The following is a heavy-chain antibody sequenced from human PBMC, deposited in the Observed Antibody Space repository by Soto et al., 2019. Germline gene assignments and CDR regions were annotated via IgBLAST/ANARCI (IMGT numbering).Heavy chain of an antibody. CDR1: GFTFSSYA. CDR2: ISGSGGSP. D-gene: IGHD2-2*02. CDR3: AKDQSPYCSSPSCYKYYYYGMDV. Sequence: LRLSCAASGFTFSSYAMSWVRQATGKGLEWVSAISGSGGSPYYADSVKGRFTISRDNSTNTLYLQMNSLRAEDTAVYYCAKDQSPYCSSPSCYKYYYYGMDVWGQGTTVTVSS. V-gene: IGHV3-23*01. J-gene: IGHJ6*02.